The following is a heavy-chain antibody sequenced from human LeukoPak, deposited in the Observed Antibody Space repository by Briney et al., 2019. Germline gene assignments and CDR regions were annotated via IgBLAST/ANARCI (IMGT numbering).Heavy chain of an antibody. CDR1: GGSISNYH. J-gene: IGHJ4*02. D-gene: IGHD6-19*01. V-gene: IGHV4-4*07. CDR3: ARRDISSGWSFDY. CDR2: IHTSGST. Sequence: SETLSLTCTVSGGSISNYHWSWIRQPAGKGLEWIGQIHTSGSTNYNPPLKSRVSMPIDTTEGQVSLTIRSVTAADTAFYYCARRDISSGWSFDYWGQGTLVTVSS.